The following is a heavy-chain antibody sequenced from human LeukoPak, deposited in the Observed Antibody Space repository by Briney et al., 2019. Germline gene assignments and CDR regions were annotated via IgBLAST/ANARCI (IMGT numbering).Heavy chain of an antibody. J-gene: IGHJ5*02. CDR1: GFTFSNHW. CDR2: INEHGGER. Sequence: GGSLKLSCAASGFTFSNHWMIWVRQAPGKGLEWVANINEHGGERYYVDSVKGRFTISRDNAKSSLYLQMNSLRADDTAVYYCARESDWASDHWGQGTLVTVSS. V-gene: IGHV3-7*01. CDR3: ARESDWASDH. D-gene: IGHD2-21*01.